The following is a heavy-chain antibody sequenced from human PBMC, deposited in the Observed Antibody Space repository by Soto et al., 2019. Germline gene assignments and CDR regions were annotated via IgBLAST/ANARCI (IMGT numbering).Heavy chain of an antibody. J-gene: IGHJ6*03. CDR2: IYYSGST. D-gene: IGHD2-2*01. CDR3: ARGAAMVYYYMDV. Sequence: QVQLQESGPGLVKPSQTLSLTCTVSGGSISSGGYYWSWIRQHPGKGLEWIGYIYYSGSTYYNPSLKSQVTISVDTSKNQFSLKLSSVTAADTAVYYCARGAAMVYYYMDVWGKGTTVTVSS. V-gene: IGHV4-31*01. CDR1: GGSISSGGYY.